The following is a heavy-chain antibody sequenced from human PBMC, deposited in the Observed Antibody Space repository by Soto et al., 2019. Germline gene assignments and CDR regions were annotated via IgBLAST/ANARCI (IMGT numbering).Heavy chain of an antibody. Sequence: PSETLSLTCTVSGGSISSYYRSWIRQPPGKGLEWIGYIYYSGSTNYNPSLKSRVTISVDTSKNQFSLKLSSVTAADTAVYYCARGRDDYDFWSGTPRSAFDIWGQGTMVTVS. CDR2: IYYSGST. V-gene: IGHV4-59*01. CDR1: GGSISSYY. J-gene: IGHJ3*02. CDR3: ARGRDDYDFWSGTPRSAFDI. D-gene: IGHD3-3*01.